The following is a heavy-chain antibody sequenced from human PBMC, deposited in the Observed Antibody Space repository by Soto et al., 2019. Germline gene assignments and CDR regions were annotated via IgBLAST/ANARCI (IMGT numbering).Heavy chain of an antibody. Sequence: SETLSLTCIVSGDSISNYYWSWIRQPPGKGLEWIGYISDSGSTNYSPSLKSRVTIAADTSKNQLSLKLTSVNAADTAVYYCARHKPDFWSGYCDYWGQGTLVTVSS. V-gene: IGHV4-59*01. CDR2: ISDSGST. CDR3: ARHKPDFWSGYCDY. CDR1: GDSISNYY. D-gene: IGHD3-3*01. J-gene: IGHJ4*02.